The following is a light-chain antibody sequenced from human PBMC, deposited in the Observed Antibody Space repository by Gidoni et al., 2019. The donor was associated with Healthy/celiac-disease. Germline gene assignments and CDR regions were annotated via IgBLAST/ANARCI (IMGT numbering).Light chain of an antibody. CDR1: KLVDKY. J-gene: IGLJ2*01. V-gene: IGLV3-1*01. Sequence: SYELTHPPSVSVSPGQTASITCSGDKLVDKYACWYQQKPGQSPVLVIYQDSKRPSGIPERFSGSNSGNTATLTISGTQAMDEADYYCQAWDSSTAGVFGGGTKLTVL. CDR2: QDS. CDR3: QAWDSSTAGV.